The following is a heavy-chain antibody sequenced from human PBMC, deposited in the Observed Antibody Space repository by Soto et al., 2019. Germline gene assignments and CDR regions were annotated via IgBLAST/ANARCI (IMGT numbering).Heavy chain of an antibody. D-gene: IGHD1-1*01. CDR1: GYTLTELS. CDR3: AKPGIHWNLYSS. J-gene: IGHJ5*02. V-gene: IGHV1-24*01. Sequence: QVQLVQSGAEVKKPGASVKVSCKVSGYTLTELSMHWVRQAPGKGLEWMGDFDPEDGETIYEQKFLDRVTMTEDTSTDTAYMEMSSLRSEDTAVYYCAKPGIHWNLYSSWGQGTLVTVSS. CDR2: FDPEDGET.